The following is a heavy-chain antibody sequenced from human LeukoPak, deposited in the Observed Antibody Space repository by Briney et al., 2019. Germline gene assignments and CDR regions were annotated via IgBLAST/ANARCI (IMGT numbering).Heavy chain of an antibody. CDR3: ARETLGGRGYYYYGMDV. Sequence: SVKVSCKASGGTFSSYAINWVRQAPGQGLEWMGGIIPIFGTANYAQRFQGRVTITADESTSTAYMELSSLRSEDTTVYYCARETLGGRGYYYYGMDVWGQGTTVTVSS. CDR2: IIPIFGTA. J-gene: IGHJ6*02. V-gene: IGHV1-69*13. CDR1: GGTFSSYA. D-gene: IGHD4-23*01.